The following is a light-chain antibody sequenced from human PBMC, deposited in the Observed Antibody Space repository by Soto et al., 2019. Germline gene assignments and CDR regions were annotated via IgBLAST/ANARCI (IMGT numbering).Light chain of an antibody. CDR2: XAS. Sequence: GPFGGGVFSSCLARQRFXSYLAWYQEKTGKATKLLYYXASTFQSRVPSRFSGSGCGTEFTITISRLPDEDGETYCCQQLNCAPLFGGGTKVDIK. CDR3: QQLNCAPL. CDR1: QRFXSY. J-gene: IGKJ4*01. V-gene: IGKV1-9*01.